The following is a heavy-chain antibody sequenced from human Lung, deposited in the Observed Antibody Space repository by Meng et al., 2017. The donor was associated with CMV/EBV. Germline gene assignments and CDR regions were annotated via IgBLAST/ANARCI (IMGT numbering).Heavy chain of an antibody. CDR2: INEDGSET. D-gene: IGHD5-24*01. J-gene: IGHJ4*02. Sequence: GESXKISCVGSGFNFNNYWMNWVRQAPGKGLEWVANINEDGSETYYLDSVKGRFTISRDNAKNSLFLQMNSLRADDTAVYYCARDPRGDGGVTFDYWGQGTTVTVSS. CDR3: ARDPRGDGGVTFDY. CDR1: GFNFNNYW. V-gene: IGHV3-7*01.